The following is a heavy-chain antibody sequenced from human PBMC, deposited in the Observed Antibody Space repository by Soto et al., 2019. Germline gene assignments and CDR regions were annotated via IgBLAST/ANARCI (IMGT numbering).Heavy chain of an antibody. J-gene: IGHJ3*02. V-gene: IGHV6-1*01. CDR3: ARDSMGYYDSSGYPLLDAFDI. CDR1: GDSVSSNSAA. D-gene: IGHD3-22*01. CDR2: TYYRSKWYN. Sequence: SQTLSLTCAISGDSVSSNSAAWNWIRQSPSRGLEWLGRTYYRSKWYNDYAVSVKSRITINPDTSKNQFSLQLNSVTPEDTAVYYCARDSMGYYDSSGYPLLDAFDIWGQGTMVTVS.